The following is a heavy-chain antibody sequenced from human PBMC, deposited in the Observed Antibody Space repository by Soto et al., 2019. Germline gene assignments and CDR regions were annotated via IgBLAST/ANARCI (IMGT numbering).Heavy chain of an antibody. J-gene: IGHJ4*02. V-gene: IGHV4-34*02. D-gene: IGHD1-1*01. Sequence: QVQLQQWGAGLLKPSETLSLSCAVYGASFSGYYWNWIRQPPGKGLEGIGEINQSGSTNYSPSLKTRVTISVDTSKKQFSLRVSSVTAADTAVYYCARRFSGTGRYFDYWGQGTLVTVSS. CDR3: ARRFSGTGRYFDY. CDR1: GASFSGYY. CDR2: INQSGST.